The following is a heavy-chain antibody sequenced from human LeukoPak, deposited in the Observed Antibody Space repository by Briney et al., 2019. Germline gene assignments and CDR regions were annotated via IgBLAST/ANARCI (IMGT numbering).Heavy chain of an antibody. J-gene: IGHJ4*02. CDR2: MNPNSGNT. CDR1: GYSFTSYD. V-gene: IGHV1-8*01. CDR3: ARGAPGGYCSGGSCPYFDY. Sequence: ASVKVSCMASGYSFTSYDINWVRQATGQGLEWMGWMNPNSGNTGYAQKFQGRVTMTSNTSISTVYMELSSLRSEDTAVYYCARGAPGGYCSGGSCPYFDYWGQGTLVTVSS. D-gene: IGHD2-15*01.